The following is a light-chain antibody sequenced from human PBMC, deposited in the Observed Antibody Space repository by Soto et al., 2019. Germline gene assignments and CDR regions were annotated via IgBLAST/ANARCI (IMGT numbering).Light chain of an antibody. CDR3: CSYAGSRYYV. J-gene: IGLJ1*01. Sequence: QSALTQTACVSGSPGQSITISCTGNSSDVGGYNLVSWYQQHPGKAPKLMIYEVSKRPSGVSNRFSGSKSGNTASLTISGLQAEDEADYYCCSYAGSRYYVFGTGTKVTVL. V-gene: IGLV2-23*02. CDR2: EVS. CDR1: SSDVGGYNL.